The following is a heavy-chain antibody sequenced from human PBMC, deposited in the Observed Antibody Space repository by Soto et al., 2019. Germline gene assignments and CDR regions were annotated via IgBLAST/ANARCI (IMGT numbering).Heavy chain of an antibody. CDR3: ARDMGGGCSGGSCYLESDAFDI. CDR1: GGTFSSYT. CDR2: IIPILGIA. J-gene: IGHJ3*02. D-gene: IGHD2-15*01. Sequence: QVQLVQSGAEVQKPGSSVKVSCKASGGTFSSYTISWVRQAPGQGLEWMGRIIPILGIANYAQKFQGRVTITADKSTSTAYMELSSLRSEDTAVYYCARDMGGGCSGGSCYLESDAFDIWGQGTMVTVSS. V-gene: IGHV1-69*08.